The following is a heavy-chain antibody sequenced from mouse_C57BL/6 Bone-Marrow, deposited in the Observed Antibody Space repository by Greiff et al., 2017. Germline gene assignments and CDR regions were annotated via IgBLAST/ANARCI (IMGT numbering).Heavy chain of an antibody. CDR2: ISDGGSYT. D-gene: IGHD3-2*02. Sequence: EVKLVESGGGLVKPGGSLKLSCAASGFTFSSYAMSWVRQTPEKRLEWVATISDGGSYTYYPANVKGRFTISRDNAKNNLYLQMSHLKSEDTAMYYCARDRGQLRLNYFDYWGQGTTLTVSS. V-gene: IGHV5-4*01. J-gene: IGHJ2*01. CDR1: GFTFSSYA. CDR3: ARDRGQLRLNYFDY.